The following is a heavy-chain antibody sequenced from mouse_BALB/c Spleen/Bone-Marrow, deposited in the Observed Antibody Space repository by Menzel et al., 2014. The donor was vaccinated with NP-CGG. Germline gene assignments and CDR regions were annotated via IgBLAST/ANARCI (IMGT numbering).Heavy chain of an antibody. CDR3: SREGAY. V-gene: IGHV1S81*02. Sequence: QVQLQQSGAELVKPGALVKLSCKASGYTFTNYYMYWVKQRPGQGLEWIGEITPSNGGSNFIEKFKNKATLTVDKSSSTAYMQLSSLTSEDSAVYYSSREGAYWGQGTLVTVSA. J-gene: IGHJ3*01. CDR1: GYTFTNYY. CDR2: ITPSNGGS.